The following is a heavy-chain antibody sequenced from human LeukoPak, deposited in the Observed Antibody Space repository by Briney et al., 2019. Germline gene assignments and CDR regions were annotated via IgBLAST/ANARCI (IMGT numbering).Heavy chain of an antibody. J-gene: IGHJ4*02. V-gene: IGHV3-7*01. CDR2: IKQDGSEK. D-gene: IGHD3-9*01. Sequence: GSLRLSCAASGFTFSSYWMSWVRQAPGKGLEWVANIKQDGSEKYYVDSVKGRFTIPRDNAKNSLYLQMNSLRAEDTAVYYCASVLRYFDWSFDYWGQGTLVTVSS. CDR1: GFTFSSYW. CDR3: ASVLRYFDWSFDY.